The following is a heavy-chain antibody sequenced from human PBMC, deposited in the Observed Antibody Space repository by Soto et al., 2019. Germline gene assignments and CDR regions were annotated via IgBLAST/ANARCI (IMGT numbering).Heavy chain of an antibody. D-gene: IGHD3-3*01. V-gene: IGHV1-69*01. J-gene: IGHJ3*02. CDR3: ARPGARLLFGSWAFDI. Sequence: QVQLVQSGAEVKKPGSSVKVSCKASGGTFSSYAISWVRQAPGQGLEWMGGIIPIFGTANYAQKFQGRVTITADESTSTAYMELSSLRSEDTAVYYCARPGARLLFGSWAFDIWGQGTMVTVSS. CDR2: IIPIFGTA. CDR1: GGTFSSYA.